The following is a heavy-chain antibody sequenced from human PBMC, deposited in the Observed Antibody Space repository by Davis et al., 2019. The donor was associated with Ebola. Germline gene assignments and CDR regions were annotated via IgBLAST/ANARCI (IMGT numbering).Heavy chain of an antibody. J-gene: IGHJ3*02. CDR2: IYHSGST. Sequence: SDTLSPTCPVPGGSISSSNWWSWARQPPGKGPEWIGEIYHSGSTNYNPSLKSRVAISVDKSKNQFSLKLSSVTAADTAVYYCALDRYFDWFRAFDIWGQGTMVTVSS. V-gene: IGHV4-4*02. D-gene: IGHD3-9*01. CDR1: GGSISSSNW. CDR3: ALDRYFDWFRAFDI.